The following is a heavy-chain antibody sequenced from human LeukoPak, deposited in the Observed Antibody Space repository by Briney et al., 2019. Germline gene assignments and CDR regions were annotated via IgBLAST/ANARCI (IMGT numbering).Heavy chain of an antibody. J-gene: IGHJ5*02. V-gene: IGHV3-30*18. CDR1: GFNFTYYA. CDR2: VSYDGNDG. D-gene: IGHD4-23*01. CDR3: AKGQLYGGNSNWFDP. Sequence: PGGSLRLSCIGSGFNFTYYAIYWVRQAPGKGLEWVAVVSYDGNDGYYADSVKGRFTISRDNAKNSLYLQMNSLRAEDTALYYCAKGQLYGGNSNWFDPWGQGTLVTVSS.